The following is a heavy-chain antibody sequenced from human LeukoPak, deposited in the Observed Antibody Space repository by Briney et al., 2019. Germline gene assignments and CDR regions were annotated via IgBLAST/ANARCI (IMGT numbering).Heavy chain of an antibody. J-gene: IGHJ4*02. CDR1: GFTFGHNA. CDR2: LSGSGGDT. D-gene: IGHD6-6*01. V-gene: IGHV3-23*01. CDR3: AKGAPSSSSIFDF. Sequence: GGSLRLSCVASGFTFGHNAMAWVRQAPGKRLEWVSALSGSGGDTFYADSVKGRFTISRDNSKNTLYLQLSSLRPDDTSVYYCAKGAPSSSSIFDFWGPGTLVTVSS.